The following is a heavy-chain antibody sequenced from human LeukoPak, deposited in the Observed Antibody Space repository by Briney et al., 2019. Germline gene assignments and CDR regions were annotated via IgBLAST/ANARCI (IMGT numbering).Heavy chain of an antibody. CDR2: IYSGGST. CDR3: ARDLLTVTTDY. J-gene: IGHJ4*02. CDR1: GFTFSSYA. D-gene: IGHD4-17*01. V-gene: IGHV3-66*01. Sequence: GGSLRLSCAASGFTFSSYAMSWVRQAPGKGLEWVSVIYSGGSTYYADSVKGRFTISRDNSKNTLYLQMNSLRAEDTAVYYCARDLLTVTTDYWGQGTLVTVSS.